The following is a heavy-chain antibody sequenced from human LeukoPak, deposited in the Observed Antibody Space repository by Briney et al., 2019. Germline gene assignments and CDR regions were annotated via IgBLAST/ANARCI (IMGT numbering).Heavy chain of an antibody. J-gene: IGHJ4*02. CDR1: GFTFSDHA. CDR2: IRGTGTTT. Sequence: GGSLRLSCAASGFTFSDHAMSWVRQAPGKELEWVSAIRGTGTTTFYAASVKGRFTISRDNSKNTADLQMNSLRAEDTAVYYCAKVSWLGTLPSYHFDCWGQGTQVTVSS. V-gene: IGHV3-23*01. D-gene: IGHD6-19*01. CDR3: AKVSWLGTLPSYHFDC.